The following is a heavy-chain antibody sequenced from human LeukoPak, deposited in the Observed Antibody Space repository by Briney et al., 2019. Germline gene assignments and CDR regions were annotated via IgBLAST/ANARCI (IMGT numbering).Heavy chain of an antibody. CDR1: GDSISSYY. CDR3: ATPSSGYKIDAFDV. V-gene: IGHV4-59*01. D-gene: IGHD3-22*01. Sequence: SETLSLTCTVSGDSISSYYWNWIRQPPGKGLEWIGYIYYSGSTNYNPSLKSRVTISVDMSKKQFSLKLTSVTAADTAVYYCATPSSGYKIDAFDVWGQGTVVAVAS. J-gene: IGHJ3*01. CDR2: IYYSGST.